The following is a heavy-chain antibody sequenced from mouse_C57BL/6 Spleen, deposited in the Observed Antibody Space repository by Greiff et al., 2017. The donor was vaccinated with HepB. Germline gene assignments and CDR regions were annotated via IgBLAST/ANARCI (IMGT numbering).Heavy chain of an antibody. V-gene: IGHV1-52*01. Sequence: VQLQQPGAELVRPGSSVKLSCKASGYTFTSYWMHWVKQRPIQGLEWIGNIDPSDSETHYNQKFKDKATLTVDKSSSTAYMQRSSLTAEDSAVYYCARYDGYTWLAYWGQGTLVTVSA. CDR2: IDPSDSET. CDR3: ARYDGYTWLAY. D-gene: IGHD2-3*01. CDR1: GYTFTSYW. J-gene: IGHJ3*01.